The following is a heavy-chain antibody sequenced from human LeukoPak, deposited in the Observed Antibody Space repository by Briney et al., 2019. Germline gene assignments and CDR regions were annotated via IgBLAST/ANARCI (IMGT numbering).Heavy chain of an antibody. D-gene: IGHD2-15*01. J-gene: IGHJ5*02. CDR2: IYPGDSDT. CDR3: ALAVPKYFDP. Sequence: ASVKVSCKASGYTFTSYRIGWVRQMPGKGLEWMGIIYPGDSDTRYSPSFQGQVTISADKSISTAYLEWSSLETSDTAMYYCALAVPKYFDPWGQGTLVTVSS. CDR1: GYTFTSYR. V-gene: IGHV5-51*01.